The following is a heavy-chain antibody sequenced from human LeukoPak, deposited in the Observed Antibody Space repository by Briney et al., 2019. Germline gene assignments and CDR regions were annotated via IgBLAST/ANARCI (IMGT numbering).Heavy chain of an antibody. J-gene: IGHJ4*02. D-gene: IGHD5-12*01. CDR3: ARGDDYKSTLFDY. Sequence: SETLSLTCTVSGGSISSYYWNWIRQPPGKGLEWIGYISYSGTTNYNPSLKSRVTISVDTSKKQFSLKLTSATAAGTAVYYCARGDDYKSTLFDYWGQGTLVTVSS. V-gene: IGHV4-59*01. CDR2: ISYSGTT. CDR1: GGSISSYY.